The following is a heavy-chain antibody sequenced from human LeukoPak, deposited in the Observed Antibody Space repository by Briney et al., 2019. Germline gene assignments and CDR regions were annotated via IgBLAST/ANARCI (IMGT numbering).Heavy chain of an antibody. CDR1: GFTFSNYW. CDR3: ARDSGSGGP. J-gene: IGHJ5*02. V-gene: IGHV3-7*01. CDR2: IKPDGSEK. D-gene: IGHD6-19*01. Sequence: GGSLRLSCAASGFTFSNYWMSWVRQAPGRGLEWVAHIKPDGSEKNYVDSVKGRFTLFRDDAKNSVYLQMNSLRVEDTAVYYCARDSGSGGPWGQGTPVTVSS.